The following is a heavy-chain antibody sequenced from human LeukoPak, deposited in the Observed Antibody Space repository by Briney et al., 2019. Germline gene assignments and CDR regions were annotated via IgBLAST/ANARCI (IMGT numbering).Heavy chain of an antibody. CDR2: IFHTGTT. V-gene: IGHV4-59*08. D-gene: IGHD1-1*01. J-gene: IGHJ3*02. CDR1: GGSISSYY. Sequence: MPSETLSLTCTVSGGSISSYYWSWTRQPPGKGLEWIGYIFHTGTTNYNPSLKSRVTISVDTSKNQFSLKLSSVTAADTAVYYCARHTDTGINDAFDIWGQGTMVTVSS. CDR3: ARHTDTGINDAFDI.